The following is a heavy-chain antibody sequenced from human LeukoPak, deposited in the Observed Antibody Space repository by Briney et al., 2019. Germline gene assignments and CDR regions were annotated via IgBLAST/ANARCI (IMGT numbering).Heavy chain of an antibody. CDR2: ISYSGST. V-gene: IGHV4-39*01. J-gene: IGHJ4*02. CDR3: ASDSSGYLDY. CDR1: GGSISSSSYY. Sequence: SETLSLTCTVSGGSISSSSYYWGWIRQPPGKGLEWIGSISYSGSTYYNPSLKSRVTISVDTSKNQFSLKLSSVTAADTAVYYCASDSSGYLDYWGQGTLVTVSS. D-gene: IGHD3-22*01.